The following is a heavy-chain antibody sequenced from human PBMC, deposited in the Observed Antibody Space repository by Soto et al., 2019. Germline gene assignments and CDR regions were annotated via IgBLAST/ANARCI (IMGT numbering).Heavy chain of an antibody. V-gene: IGHV4-30-4*01. CDR2: IYYIGDT. CDR1: GGSIYTGDYY. Sequence: QVRLQESGPGLVKPSQTLSLTCTVSGGSIYTGDYYWSLIRQPPGKGREWIGSIYYIGDTEYNPSLKSRLTMSVDTSKNQFSLRLTSGTAADTAVYYCARDPPVEPGYFKGMDVWGQGTTVTVSS. J-gene: IGHJ6*02. CDR3: ARDPPVEPGYFKGMDV.